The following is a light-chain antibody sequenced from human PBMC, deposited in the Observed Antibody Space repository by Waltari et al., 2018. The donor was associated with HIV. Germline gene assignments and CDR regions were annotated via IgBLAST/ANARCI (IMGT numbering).Light chain of an antibody. CDR1: SSDVGGYNY. CDR2: DVI. J-gene: IGLJ2*01. Sequence: QSALTQPPSASGSPGQSVTLSCTGTSSDVGGYNYGSWHQQHPGKAPKLMIYDVIKRPSGVPDRFSGSKSGNTASLTVSGLQPEDEADYYCSSHAGSKVVFGGGTRLTVL. CDR3: SSHAGSKVV. V-gene: IGLV2-8*01.